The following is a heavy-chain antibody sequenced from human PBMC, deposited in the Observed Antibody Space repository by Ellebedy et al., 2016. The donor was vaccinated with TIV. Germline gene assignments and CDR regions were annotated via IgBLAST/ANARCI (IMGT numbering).Heavy chain of an antibody. D-gene: IGHD4-11*01. CDR1: GFTVSSNY. V-gene: IGHV3-66*01. Sequence: GESLKISCAASGFTVSSNYMSWVRQAPGKGLEWVSVFYSGGSTYYADSVKGRFTISRDNSKNTLYLQMNSLRAEDTAVYYCARALNYENGMDVWGQGTTVTVSS. J-gene: IGHJ6*02. CDR2: FYSGGST. CDR3: ARALNYENGMDV.